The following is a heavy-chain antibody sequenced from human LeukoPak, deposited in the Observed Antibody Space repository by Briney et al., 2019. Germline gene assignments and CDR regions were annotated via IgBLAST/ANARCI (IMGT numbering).Heavy chain of an antibody. CDR1: GGTFSSYA. V-gene: IGHV1-69*05. CDR3: ASKGRTVDTAMVGYYYYMDV. Sequence: SSVTVSCKPSGGTFSSYAISWLRQAPGQARKWMGGISPIFGTANYAQKFQGRVTITTDESTSTAYMELSSLRSEDTAVYYCASKGRTVDTAMVGYYYYMDVWGKGATVTVSS. J-gene: IGHJ6*03. D-gene: IGHD5-18*01. CDR2: ISPIFGTA.